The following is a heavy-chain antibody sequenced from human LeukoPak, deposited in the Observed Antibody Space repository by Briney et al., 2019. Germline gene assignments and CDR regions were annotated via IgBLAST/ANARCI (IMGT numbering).Heavy chain of an antibody. CDR1: GYTFTNYG. CDR2: ISTYNDNI. Sequence: GASVKVSCKASGYTFTNYGISWVRQAPGQGLEWMGWISTYNDNINFAQKSQDRVTMTTDTSTNTAYMELKSLRSDDTAVYFCARIGVSRAAAGRYTDAFDIWGQGTVVTVSS. J-gene: IGHJ3*02. CDR3: ARIGVSRAAAGRYTDAFDI. V-gene: IGHV1-18*01. D-gene: IGHD6-13*01.